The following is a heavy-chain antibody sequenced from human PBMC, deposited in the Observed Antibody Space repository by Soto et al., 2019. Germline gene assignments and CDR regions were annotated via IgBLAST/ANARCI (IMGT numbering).Heavy chain of an antibody. J-gene: IGHJ4*02. CDR1: GFTFSYAW. Sequence: EVQLVESGGGLVKPGGSLRLSCAATGFTFSYAWMSWVRQAPGKGLEWVGRIKNKIDGGTTDYAEPVKGRFIISRDDSENTLYLQMNSLKTEDTAVYYCTTVPGSGDNVRGWGQGTLVTVSS. V-gene: IGHV3-15*01. CDR2: IKNKIDGGTT. CDR3: TTVPGSGDNVRG. D-gene: IGHD3-16*01.